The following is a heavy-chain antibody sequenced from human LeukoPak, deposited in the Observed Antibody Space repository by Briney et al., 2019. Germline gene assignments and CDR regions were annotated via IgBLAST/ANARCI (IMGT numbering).Heavy chain of an antibody. V-gene: IGHV3-9*01. CDR1: GFTFDDYA. J-gene: IGHJ4*02. CDR3: AKESNEYCYETSFDY. Sequence: GGSLRLSCAASGFTFDDYAMHWVRQAPGKGLEWVSGISWNSGSIGYADSVKGRFTISRDNAKNSLYLQMNSLRAEDTALYYCAKESNEYCYETSFDYWGQGTLVTVSS. D-gene: IGHD3-22*01. CDR2: ISWNSGSI.